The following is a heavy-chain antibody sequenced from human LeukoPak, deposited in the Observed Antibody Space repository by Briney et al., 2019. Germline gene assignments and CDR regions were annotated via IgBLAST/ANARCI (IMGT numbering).Heavy chain of an antibody. V-gene: IGHV4-31*03. J-gene: IGHJ5*02. D-gene: IGHD3-16*02. CDR1: GASISGGGYY. CDR2: IYYSGST. Sequence: SQTLSLTCTVSGASISGGGYYWSWIRQLPGKGLEWIGYIYYSGSTYYNPSLKSRVTISEDTSKRQFSLNLSSVTAADTAVYYCARHRKPYWFDPWGQGTLVIVSS. CDR3: ARHRKPYWFDP.